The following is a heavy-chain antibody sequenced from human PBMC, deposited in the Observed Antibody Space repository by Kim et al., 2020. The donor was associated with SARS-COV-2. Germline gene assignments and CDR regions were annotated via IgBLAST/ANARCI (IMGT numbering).Heavy chain of an antibody. CDR2: IKQDGSEK. CDR1: GFSVSTYW. D-gene: IGHD3-10*01. J-gene: IGHJ4*02. V-gene: IGHV3-7*01. Sequence: GGSLRLSCAASGFSVSTYWMSWVRQAPGKGLEWVANIKQDGSEKNYVDSVKGRFTISRDNAKNSLYLQMNSLRAEDTAVYYCARRGGQFDYWGQGTPVTVSS. CDR3: ARRGGQFDY.